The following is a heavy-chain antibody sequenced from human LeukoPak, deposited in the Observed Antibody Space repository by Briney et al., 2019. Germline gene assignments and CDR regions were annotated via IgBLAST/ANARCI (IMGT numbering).Heavy chain of an antibody. CDR2: IYYSGST. J-gene: IGHJ2*01. Sequence: SETLSLTCTVSGGSISSYYWSCIRQPPGKGLEWIGYIYYSGSTNYNPSLKSRVTISVDTSKDQFSLKLSSVTAADTAVYYCARSDMGDWYFDLWGRGTLVTVSS. CDR1: GGSISSYY. V-gene: IGHV4-59*01. CDR3: ARSDMGDWYFDL. D-gene: IGHD3-16*01.